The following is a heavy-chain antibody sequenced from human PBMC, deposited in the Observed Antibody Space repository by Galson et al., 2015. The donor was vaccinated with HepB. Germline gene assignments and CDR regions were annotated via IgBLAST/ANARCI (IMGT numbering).Heavy chain of an antibody. D-gene: IGHD3-3*01. CDR1: GFTFSSYG. V-gene: IGHV3-30*18. Sequence: SLRLSCAASGFTFSSYGMHWVRQAPGKGLEWVAVISYDGSNKYYADSVKGRFTISRDNSKNTLYLQMNSLRAEDTAVYYCAKASEDFWSGYRFDYWGQGTLVTVSS. J-gene: IGHJ4*02. CDR3: AKASEDFWSGYRFDY. CDR2: ISYDGSNK.